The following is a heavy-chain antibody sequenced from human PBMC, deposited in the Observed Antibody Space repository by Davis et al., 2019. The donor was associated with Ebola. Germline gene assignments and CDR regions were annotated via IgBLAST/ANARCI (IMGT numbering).Heavy chain of an antibody. CDR3: AREDGGDFWSGYNGPYYFDY. J-gene: IGHJ4*02. D-gene: IGHD3-3*01. CDR2: IIPILGIA. Sequence: SVKVSCKASGGTFSSYAISWVRQAPGQGLEWMGGIIPILGIANYAQKFQGRVTITADKSTSTAYMELSSLRSEDTAVYYCAREDGGDFWSGYNGPYYFDYWGQGTLVTVSS. CDR1: GGTFSSYA. V-gene: IGHV1-69*10.